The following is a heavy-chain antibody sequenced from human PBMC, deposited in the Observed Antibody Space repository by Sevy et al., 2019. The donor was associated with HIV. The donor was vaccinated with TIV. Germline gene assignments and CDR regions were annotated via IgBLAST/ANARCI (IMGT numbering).Heavy chain of an antibody. CDR3: ARHERDSSSYKNYYYYYYMDV. Sequence: SETLSLTCAVSGYSISSGYYWGWIRQPPGKGPEWIGSIYHSGSTYYNPSLKSRVTISVDTSKNQFSLKLSSVTAADTAVYYFARHERDSSSYKNYYYYYYMDVWGKGTTVTVSS. D-gene: IGHD6-6*01. V-gene: IGHV4-38-2*01. CDR1: GYSISSGYY. CDR2: IYHSGST. J-gene: IGHJ6*03.